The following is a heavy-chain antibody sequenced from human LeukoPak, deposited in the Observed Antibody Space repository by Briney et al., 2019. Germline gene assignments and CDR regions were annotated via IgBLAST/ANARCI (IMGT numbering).Heavy chain of an antibody. D-gene: IGHD2-15*01. CDR2: ISAYNGNT. V-gene: IGHV1-18*01. Sequence: ASVKVSCKASGYTLTSYGISWVRQAPGQGLEWMGWISAYNGNTNYAQKLQGRVTMTTDTSTSTAYMELRSLRSDDTAVYYCARDLACSGGSCYSPADYWGQGTLVTVSS. CDR1: GYTLTSYG. J-gene: IGHJ4*02. CDR3: ARDLACSGGSCYSPADY.